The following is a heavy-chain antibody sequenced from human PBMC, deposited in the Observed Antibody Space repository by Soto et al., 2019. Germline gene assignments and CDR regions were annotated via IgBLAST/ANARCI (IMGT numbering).Heavy chain of an antibody. J-gene: IGHJ3*02. Sequence: GGSLRLSCAASGFTFDDYGMSWVRQAPGKGLEWVSGINWNGGSTGYAASVKGRFTISRDNAKNSLYLQMNSLRAEDTALYHCARVATRVYSGYDDAFDIWGQGTMVTVSS. V-gene: IGHV3-20*01. CDR2: INWNGGST. D-gene: IGHD5-12*01. CDR3: ARVATRVYSGYDDAFDI. CDR1: GFTFDDYG.